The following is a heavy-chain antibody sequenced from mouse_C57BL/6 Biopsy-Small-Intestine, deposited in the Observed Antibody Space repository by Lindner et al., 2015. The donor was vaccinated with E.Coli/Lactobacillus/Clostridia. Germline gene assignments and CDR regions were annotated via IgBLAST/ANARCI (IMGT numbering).Heavy chain of an antibody. CDR1: GYTFTSYW. Sequence: VQLQESGAELAKPGASVKLSCKASGYTFTSYWMHWVKQRPGQGLEWIGYINPSSGYTKYNQKFKDKAPLTADKSSSTAYMQLSSLTYEDSAVYYCARPPDSSGYVWFAYWGQGTLVTVSA. CDR2: INPSSGYT. J-gene: IGHJ3*01. V-gene: IGHV1-7*01. CDR3: ARPPDSSGYVWFAY. D-gene: IGHD3-2*02.